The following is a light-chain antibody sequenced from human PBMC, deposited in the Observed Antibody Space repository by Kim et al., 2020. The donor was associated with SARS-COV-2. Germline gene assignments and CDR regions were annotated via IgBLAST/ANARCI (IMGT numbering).Light chain of an antibody. CDR1: QSVSRY. Sequence: PGERAPLSCRASQSVSRYLAWYQHKPGQAPRLLIYDASNRATGIPARFSGSGSGTDFTLTISSLEPEDFAVYYCQQRSNWPPIFTFGPGTKVEIK. V-gene: IGKV3-11*01. CDR2: DAS. J-gene: IGKJ3*01. CDR3: QQRSNWPPIFT.